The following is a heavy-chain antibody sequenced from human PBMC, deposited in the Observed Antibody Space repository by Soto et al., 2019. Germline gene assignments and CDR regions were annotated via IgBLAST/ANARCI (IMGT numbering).Heavy chain of an antibody. CDR3: ARESCSSTSCFD. CDR2: ISSSSSYI. CDR1: GFSFSSYS. J-gene: IGHJ4*02. Sequence: EVQLVESGGGLVKPGGSLRLSCAASGFSFSSYSMNWVRQAPGKGLEWVSSISSSSSYIYYADSVKGRFTISRDNAKNSLSLQMNSLRAEDTAVYYCARESCSSTSCFDWGQGTLVTVSS. V-gene: IGHV3-21*01. D-gene: IGHD2-2*01.